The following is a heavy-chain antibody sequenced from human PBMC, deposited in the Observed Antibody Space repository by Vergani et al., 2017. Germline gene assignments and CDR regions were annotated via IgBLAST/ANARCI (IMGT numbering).Heavy chain of an antibody. CDR3: ARERGVYCSSTSCYNGGFDY. D-gene: IGHD2-2*02. V-gene: IGHV3-74*01. CDR1: GFTFSSYW. Sequence: EVQLVESGGGLVQPGGSLRLSCAASGFTFSSYWMHWVRQAPGKGLVWVSRINSDGSSTSYADSVKGRFTISRDNAKNTLYLQMNSLRAEDTAVYYCARERGVYCSSTSCYNGGFDYWGQGTLVTVSS. CDR2: INSDGSST. J-gene: IGHJ4*02.